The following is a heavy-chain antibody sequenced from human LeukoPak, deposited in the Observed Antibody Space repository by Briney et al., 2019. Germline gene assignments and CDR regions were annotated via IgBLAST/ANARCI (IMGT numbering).Heavy chain of an antibody. CDR1: GFPFSSYS. D-gene: IGHD2-2*01. CDR3: ARDQPHCSSTSCYGGY. V-gene: IGHV3-74*01. CDR2: INSDGSST. Sequence: GGSLRLSCAVSGFPFSSYSMNWVRQVPGKGLVWVSRINSDGSSTSYADSVKGRFTISRDNAKNSLYLQMNSLRAEDTAVYYCARDQPHCSSTSCYGGYWGQGTLVTVSS. J-gene: IGHJ4*02.